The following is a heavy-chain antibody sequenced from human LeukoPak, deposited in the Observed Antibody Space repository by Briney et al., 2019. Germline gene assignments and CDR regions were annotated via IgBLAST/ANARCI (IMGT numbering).Heavy chain of an antibody. V-gene: IGHV7-4-1*02. CDR3: ARALTDYSQLPSDAFDI. J-gene: IGHJ3*02. CDR1: GYTFTSYT. Sequence: ASVKVSCKASGYTFTSYTMNWVRQAPGQGLEWMGWINTNTGNPTYAQGFTGRFVFSLDTSVSTAYLQISSLKAEDTAVYYCARALTDYSQLPSDAFDIWGQGTMVTVSS. CDR2: INTNTGNP. D-gene: IGHD1-1*01.